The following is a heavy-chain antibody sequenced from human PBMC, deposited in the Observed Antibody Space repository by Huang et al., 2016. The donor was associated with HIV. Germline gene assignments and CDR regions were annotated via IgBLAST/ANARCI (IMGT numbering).Heavy chain of an antibody. Sequence: QVQLVQSGAEVKKPGASVKVSCKASGYTFSNYDIKWVRQAPGTGLEGMGLMNPNRGNTGYARKFQGRVTMTRSTSISTAYMELSTLRFEDTAVYYCATLPPVNYGRSGGRVRDYWGQGSLVTVSS. CDR3: ATLPPVNYGRSGGRVRDY. J-gene: IGHJ4*02. D-gene: IGHD2-15*01. V-gene: IGHV1-8*01. CDR2: MNPNRGNT. CDR1: GYTFSNYD.